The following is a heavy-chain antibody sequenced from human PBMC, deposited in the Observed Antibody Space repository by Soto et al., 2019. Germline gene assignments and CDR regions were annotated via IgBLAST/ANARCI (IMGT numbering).Heavy chain of an antibody. CDR3: APSPIAVAGTGY. V-gene: IGHV3-23*01. Sequence: PAGSPKLSCAASGLTFSSYAITWLRKAPGKGLEWVSAISGSGGSTYYADSVKGRFTISRDNSKNTLYLQMNSLRAEDTAVYYCAPSPIAVAGTGYWGQGTLVTVSS. CDR1: GLTFSSYA. CDR2: ISGSGGST. D-gene: IGHD6-19*01. J-gene: IGHJ4*02.